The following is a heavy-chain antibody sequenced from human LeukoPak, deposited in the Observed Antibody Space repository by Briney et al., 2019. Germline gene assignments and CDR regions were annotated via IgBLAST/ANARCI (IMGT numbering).Heavy chain of an antibody. V-gene: IGHV4-34*01. CDR2: INHSGST. Sequence: SEALSLTCAVYGGSFSGYYWSWIRQPPGKGLEWIGEINHSGSTNYNPSLKSRVTISVDTSKNQFSLKLSSVTAADTAVYYCARGIAYYYYYMDVWGKGTTVTVSS. CDR1: GGSFSGYY. CDR3: ARGIAYYYYYMDV. J-gene: IGHJ6*03. D-gene: IGHD6-13*01.